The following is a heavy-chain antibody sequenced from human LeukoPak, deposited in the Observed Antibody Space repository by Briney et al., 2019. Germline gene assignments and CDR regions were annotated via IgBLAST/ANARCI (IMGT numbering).Heavy chain of an antibody. Sequence: PGGSLRLSCAASGFTFSTYWMSWVRQAPGKGLEWVANVKKDGTEKYYVDSVKGRFTVSRDNGKNSLYLQMNSLRAEDTAVYFCARNQYLAFDIFDIWGLGTMVTVSS. CDR2: VKKDGTEK. D-gene: IGHD4-11*01. CDR1: GFTFSTYW. V-gene: IGHV3-7*03. J-gene: IGHJ3*02. CDR3: ARNQYLAFDIFDI.